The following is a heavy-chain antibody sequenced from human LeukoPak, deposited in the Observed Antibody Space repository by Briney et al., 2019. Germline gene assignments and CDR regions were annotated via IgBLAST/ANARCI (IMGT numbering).Heavy chain of an antibody. CDR3: ARGKGFYYYGMDV. CDR1: GFTFSSYA. V-gene: IGHV3-30-3*01. J-gene: IGHJ6*02. CDR2: ISYDGSNK. Sequence: PGRSLRLSCAASGFTFSSYAMHWVRQAPGKGLEWGAVISYDGSNKYYADSVKGRFTISRDNSKNTLYLQMNSLRAEDTAVYYCARGKGFYYYGMDVWGQGTTVTVSS.